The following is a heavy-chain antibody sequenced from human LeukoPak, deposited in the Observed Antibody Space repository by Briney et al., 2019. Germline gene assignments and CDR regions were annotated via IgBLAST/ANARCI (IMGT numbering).Heavy chain of an antibody. J-gene: IGHJ4*02. CDR2: IYYSWST. V-gene: IGHV4-39*07. Sequence: PSETLSLTCTVSGDSISSDTCYWGWIRQPPGKGLEWIGSIYYSWSTYYNPSLKSRVTISLDTSRNQFSLKLSPVTAADTAVYYCARGYPTGDPYFDYWGQGTLVTVSS. CDR1: GDSISSDTCY. CDR3: ARGYPTGDPYFDY. D-gene: IGHD3-10*01.